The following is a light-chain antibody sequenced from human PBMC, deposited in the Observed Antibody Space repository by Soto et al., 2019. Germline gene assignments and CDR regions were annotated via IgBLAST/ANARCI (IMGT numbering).Light chain of an antibody. CDR3: PQYGSSLIT. CDR2: SSS. V-gene: IGKV3-20*01. J-gene: IGKJ5*01. Sequence: IGVAHAAGTLSLSAGERATLSCRASQSISSTLLAWYQQKTGQAPRLLIYSSSIRATGIPDRFSGSGSGTDFTLTISSLEPEDFAVYYCPQYGSSLITFGQRTRLAIK. CDR1: QSISSTL.